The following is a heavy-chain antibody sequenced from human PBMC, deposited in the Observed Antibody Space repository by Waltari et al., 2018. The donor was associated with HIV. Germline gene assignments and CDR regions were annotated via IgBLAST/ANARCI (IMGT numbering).Heavy chain of an antibody. CDR3: ARATKFDGSGYYAHFWYFDL. J-gene: IGHJ2*01. V-gene: IGHV1-18*01. Sequence: QVQLEQSGPEVKEPGASVKVSCKASGYTFSNYAFSWLRQAPGHGLEWLGWISPYNGNTNYAQQRQDRVSMTTDTSTSTVYMELKILTSDDTAFYYCARATKFDGSGYYAHFWYFDLWGRGTLVTVSS. CDR1: GYTFSNYA. CDR2: ISPYNGNT. D-gene: IGHD3-22*01.